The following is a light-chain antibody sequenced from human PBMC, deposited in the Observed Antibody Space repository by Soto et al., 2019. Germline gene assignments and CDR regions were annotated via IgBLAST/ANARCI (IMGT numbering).Light chain of an antibody. J-gene: IGLJ1*01. CDR3: SSYTSSTPLGYV. CDR2: EVS. Sequence: QSVLTQPASVSGSPGQSITISCTGTSSDVGGYNFVSWYQQHPGKAPKLMIYEVSNRPSGVSNRFSGSTSGNTASLTISGLQAEDEADYYCSSYTSSTPLGYVFGTGTKLTVL. CDR1: SSDVGGYNF. V-gene: IGLV2-14*01.